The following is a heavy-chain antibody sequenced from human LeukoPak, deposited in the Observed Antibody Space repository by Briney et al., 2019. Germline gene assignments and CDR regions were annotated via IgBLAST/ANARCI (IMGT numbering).Heavy chain of an antibody. CDR1: GGSISSSSYY. V-gene: IGHV4-39*02. D-gene: IGHD6-13*01. J-gene: IGHJ5*02. CDR2: IYYSGST. Sequence: PSETLSLTCTVSGGSISSSSYYWGWIRQPPGKGLEWIGSIYYSGSTYYNPSLKSRVTISVDTSKNQFSLKLNSVTPEDTAVYYCARDQQLFPTYNWFDPWGQGTLVTVSS. CDR3: ARDQQLFPTYNWFDP.